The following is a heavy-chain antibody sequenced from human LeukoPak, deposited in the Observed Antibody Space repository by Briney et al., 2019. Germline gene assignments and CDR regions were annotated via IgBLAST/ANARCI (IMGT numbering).Heavy chain of an antibody. CDR3: ARVRWFGEYFFDY. CDR1: GGSISSGSYY. Sequence: SETLSLTCTVSGGSISSGSYYWSWIRQPAGKGLEWIGRIYTSGSTNYNPPLKSRVTISVDTSKNQFSLKLSSVTAADTAVYYCARVRWFGEYFFDYWGQGTLVTVSS. V-gene: IGHV4-61*02. J-gene: IGHJ4*02. CDR2: IYTSGST. D-gene: IGHD3-10*01.